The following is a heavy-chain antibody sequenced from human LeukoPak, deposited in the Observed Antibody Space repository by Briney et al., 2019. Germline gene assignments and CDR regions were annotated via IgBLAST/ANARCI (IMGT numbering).Heavy chain of an antibody. V-gene: IGHV3-11*04. J-gene: IGHJ4*02. Sequence: PGGSLRLSCAASGFTFSDYYMSWIRQAPGKGLEWVSYISSSGSTIYYADSVKGRFTISRDNAKNSLYLQMNSLRAEDTAVYYCASWDDTFPLAVPGDYWGQGTLVTVSS. CDR1: GFTFSDYY. D-gene: IGHD1-1*01. CDR3: ASWDDTFPLAVPGDY. CDR2: ISSSGSTI.